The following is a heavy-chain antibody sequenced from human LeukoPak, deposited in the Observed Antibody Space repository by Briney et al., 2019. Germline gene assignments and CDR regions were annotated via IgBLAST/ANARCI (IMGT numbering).Heavy chain of an antibody. CDR3: ARELYGDFLPGEY. V-gene: IGHV1-18*04. J-gene: IGHJ4*02. CDR1: GYNFLNYG. D-gene: IGHD4-17*01. CDR2: VSSHNNYA. Sequence: ASVKVSCEASGYNFLNYGVAWVRQAPGQGLEWIGWVSSHNNYANYAQIFQDRVTMTTDTSTSTAYMELRSLRSDDTALYFCARELYGDFLPGEYWGQGTLVTVSS.